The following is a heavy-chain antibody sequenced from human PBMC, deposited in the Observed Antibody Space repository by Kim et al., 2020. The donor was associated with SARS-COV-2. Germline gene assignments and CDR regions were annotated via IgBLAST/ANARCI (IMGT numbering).Heavy chain of an antibody. CDR3: ANNHYGDHGGNY. J-gene: IGHJ4*02. Sequence: GGSLRLSCAASGFTFSSYGMHWVRQAPGKGLEWVAVISYDGSNKYYADSVKGRFTISRDNSKNTLYLQMNSLRAEDTAVYYCANNHYGDHGGNYWGQGTLVTVSS. V-gene: IGHV3-30*18. CDR1: GFTFSSYG. CDR2: ISYDGSNK. D-gene: IGHD4-17*01.